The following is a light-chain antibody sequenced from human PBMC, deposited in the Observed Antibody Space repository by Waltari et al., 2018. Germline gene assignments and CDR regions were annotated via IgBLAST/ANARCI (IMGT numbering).Light chain of an antibody. CDR2: WAS. CDR3: QQYYSTRT. J-gene: IGKJ1*01. Sequence: DIVMTQSPDSLAMSLGERATINCKSSQSVLYSSNNKNHLAWYQQKPGQPPKLLIDWASTRESGVPDRFSGSGSGTDFTLTISSLQAEDVAVYYCQQYYSTRTFGQGTKVEIK. CDR1: QSVLYSSNNKNH. V-gene: IGKV4-1*01.